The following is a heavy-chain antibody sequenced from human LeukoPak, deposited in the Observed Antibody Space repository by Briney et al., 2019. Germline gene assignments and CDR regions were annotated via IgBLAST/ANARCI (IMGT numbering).Heavy chain of an antibody. D-gene: IGHD4-17*01. V-gene: IGHV4-38-2*02. CDR2: IYHSGST. J-gene: IGHJ5*02. CDR3: ARHDYGDSTLPGLTSQFDP. Sequence: SETLSLTCTISGYSISSGYYWGWIRQPPGKRLEWIGRIYHSGSTYYNPSLKSRVTISVDTSKNQFSLKLSSVTAADAAVYYCARHDYGDSTLPGLTSQFDPWGQGTLVTVSS. CDR1: GYSISSGYY.